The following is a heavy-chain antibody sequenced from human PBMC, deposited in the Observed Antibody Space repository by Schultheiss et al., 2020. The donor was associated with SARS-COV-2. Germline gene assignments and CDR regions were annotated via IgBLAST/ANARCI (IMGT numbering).Heavy chain of an antibody. CDR2: IYYSGST. CDR1: GGSISSYY. Sequence: SQTLSLTCTVSGGSISSYYWSWIRQPPGKGLEWIGYIYYSGSTNYNPSLKSRVTISVDTSKNQFSLKLSSVTAADTAVYYCARHLVASNLYYYYYYMDVWGKGTTVTVSS. CDR3: ARHLVASNLYYYYYYMDV. V-gene: IGHV4-59*08. J-gene: IGHJ6*03. D-gene: IGHD5-12*01.